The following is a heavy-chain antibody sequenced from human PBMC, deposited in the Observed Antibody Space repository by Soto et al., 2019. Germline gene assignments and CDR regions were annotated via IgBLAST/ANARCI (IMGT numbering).Heavy chain of an antibody. CDR1: GCTFSSDG. V-gene: IGHV3-21*01. CDR3: ARDHGGDFFDY. CDR2: ISSSSSYI. D-gene: IGHD2-21*02. Sequence: GGALRLSCAASGCTFSSDGMNWVRQAPGKGLEWVSSISSSSSYIYYADSVKGRFTISRDNAKNSLYLQMNSLRAEDTAVYYCARDHGGDFFDYWGQGTLVTVSS. J-gene: IGHJ4*02.